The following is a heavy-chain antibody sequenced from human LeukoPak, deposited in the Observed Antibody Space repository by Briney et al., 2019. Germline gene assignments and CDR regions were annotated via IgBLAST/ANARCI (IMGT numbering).Heavy chain of an antibody. CDR1: GGSISSYY. J-gene: IGHJ5*02. D-gene: IGHD3-10*01. CDR2: IYYSGST. CDR3: ARDTYGSGYNWFDP. Sequence: PSETLSLTCTVSGGSISSYYWSWIRQPPGKGLEWIGYIYYSGSTNYNPSLKSRVAISVDTSKNQFSLKLSSVTAADTAVYYCARDTYGSGYNWFDPWGQGTLVTVPS. V-gene: IGHV4-59*01.